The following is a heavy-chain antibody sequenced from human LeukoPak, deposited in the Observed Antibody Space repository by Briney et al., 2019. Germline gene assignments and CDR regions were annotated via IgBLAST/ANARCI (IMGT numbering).Heavy chain of an antibody. CDR2: IYYSGST. D-gene: IGHD3-3*01. V-gene: IGHV4-59*01. J-gene: IGHJ4*02. CDR3: ASGRGMVIDY. CDR1: GGSISRYY. Sequence: SETLSLTCTVSGGSISRYYWSWIRQPPGKGLEWIGYIYYSGSTNYNPSLKSRVTISVDTSKNQFSLKLSSVTAADTAVYYCASGRGMVIDYWGQGTLVTVSS.